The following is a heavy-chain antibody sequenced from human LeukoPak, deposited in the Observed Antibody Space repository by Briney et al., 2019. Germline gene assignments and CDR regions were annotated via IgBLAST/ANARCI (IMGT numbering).Heavy chain of an antibody. D-gene: IGHD2-2*01. CDR2: ISYDGSNK. CDR1: GRSLTTYH. Sequence: LSLTCAVSGRSLTTYHWSWIRQAPGKGLEWVAVISYDGSNKYYADSVKGRFTISRDNSKNTLYLQMNSLRAEDTAVYYCAKIPSYCSSTSCSQGDAFDIWGQGTMVTVSS. CDR3: AKIPSYCSSTSCSQGDAFDI. J-gene: IGHJ3*02. V-gene: IGHV3-30*18.